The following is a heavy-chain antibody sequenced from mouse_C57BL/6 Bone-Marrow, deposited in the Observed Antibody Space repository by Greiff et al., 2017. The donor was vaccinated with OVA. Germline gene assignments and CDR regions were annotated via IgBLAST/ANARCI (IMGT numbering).Heavy chain of an antibody. J-gene: IGHJ4*01. V-gene: IGHV1-55*01. CDR3: ARAATVVAGTNYAMDY. CDR1: GCTFTSYW. CDR2: IYPGSGST. Sequence: QVQLQQPGAELVKPGASVKMSCKASGCTFTSYWITWVKQRPGQGLEWIGDIYPGSGSTNYNEKFKSKATLTVDTSSSTAYMQLSSLTSEDSAVYYCARAATVVAGTNYAMDYWGQGTSVTVSS. D-gene: IGHD1-1*01.